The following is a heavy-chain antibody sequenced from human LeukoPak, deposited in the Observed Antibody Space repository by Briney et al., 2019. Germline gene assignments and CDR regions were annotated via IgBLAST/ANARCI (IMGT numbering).Heavy chain of an antibody. V-gene: IGHV3-30-3*01. CDR3: ARDRRLNWNYDYYYGMDV. CDR2: ISYDGSNK. D-gene: IGHD1-1*01. CDR1: GFTFSSYA. Sequence: GRSLRLSCAASGFTFSSYAMHWVRQAPGKGLEWVAVISYDGSNKYYADPVKGRFTISRDNSKNTLYLQMNSLRAEDTAVYYCARDRRLNWNYDYYYGMDVWGQGTTVTVSS. J-gene: IGHJ6*02.